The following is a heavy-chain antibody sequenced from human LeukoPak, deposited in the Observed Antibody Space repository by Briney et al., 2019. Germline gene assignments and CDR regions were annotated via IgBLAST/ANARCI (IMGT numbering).Heavy chain of an antibody. D-gene: IGHD3-9*01. J-gene: IGHJ4*02. V-gene: IGHV3-7*05. CDR1: GFTFSNYL. Sequence: GGSLRLSCAASGFTFSNYLMSWVRQAPGKGLEWVATIKEDGSDKYYVDSVKGRFTVSRDNAKNSLYLQMNSLRAEDTAVYYCARDRDWVTDYWGQGTLVTVSS. CDR3: ARDRDWVTDY. CDR2: IKEDGSDK.